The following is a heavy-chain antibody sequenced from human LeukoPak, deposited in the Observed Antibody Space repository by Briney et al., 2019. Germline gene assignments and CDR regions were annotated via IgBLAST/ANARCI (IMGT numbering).Heavy chain of an antibody. J-gene: IGHJ4*02. CDR3: ARDLRVVGATTWFDY. V-gene: IGHV1-18*01. D-gene: IGHD1-26*01. CDR1: GYTFTSYG. CDR2: ISAYNGNT. Sequence: ASVKVSCKASGYTFTSYGISWVRQAPGQGLEWMGWISAYNGNTNYAQKLQGRVTMTTDTSTSTAYMELRSLRSDDTAVYYCARDLRVVGATTWFDYWGQGTLVTVSS.